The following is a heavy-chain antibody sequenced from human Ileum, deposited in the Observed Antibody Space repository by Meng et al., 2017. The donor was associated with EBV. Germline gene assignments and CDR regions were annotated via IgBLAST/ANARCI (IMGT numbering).Heavy chain of an antibody. V-gene: IGHV6-1*01. D-gene: IGHD3-22*01. Sequence: QVHPAQTWPGLVSTTQPISLPFATSGDRVPSNSAAWNWIRQSPSRGLEWLGRTYYRSKWYNDYAVSVKSRITINPDTSKNQFSLQLNSVTPEDTAVYYCARDSSSSAYSPFDYWGQGTLVTVSS. CDR1: GDRVPSNSAA. CDR2: TYYRSKWYN. CDR3: ARDSSSSAYSPFDY. J-gene: IGHJ4*02.